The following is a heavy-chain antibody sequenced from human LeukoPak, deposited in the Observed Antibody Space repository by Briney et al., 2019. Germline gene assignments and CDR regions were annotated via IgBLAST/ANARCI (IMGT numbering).Heavy chain of an antibody. V-gene: IGHV4-30-2*01. Sequence: SETLSLTCAVSGGSISSGGYSWSWIRQPPGKGLEWIGYIYHRGSTYYDPSLKSRVTISVDRSKNQFSLKLSSVTAADTAVYYCARGGRWLHHEGDNWFDPWGQGTLVTVSS. CDR2: IYHRGST. CDR3: ARGGRWLHHEGDNWFDP. D-gene: IGHD5-24*01. J-gene: IGHJ5*02. CDR1: GGSISSGGYS.